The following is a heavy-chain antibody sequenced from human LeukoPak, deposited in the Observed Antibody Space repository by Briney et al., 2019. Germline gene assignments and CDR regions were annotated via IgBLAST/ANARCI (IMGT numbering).Heavy chain of an antibody. D-gene: IGHD6-13*01. CDR1: GFTFSSYG. V-gene: IGHV3-21*01. J-gene: IGHJ4*02. CDR3: ARWRAGTDDY. Sequence: PGGSLRLSCATSGFTFSSYGMHWVRQAPGKGLEWVSSISSSSSYIYYADSVKGRFTISRDNAKNSLYLQMNSLRAEDTAVYYCARWRAGTDDYWGQGTLVTVSS. CDR2: ISSSSSYI.